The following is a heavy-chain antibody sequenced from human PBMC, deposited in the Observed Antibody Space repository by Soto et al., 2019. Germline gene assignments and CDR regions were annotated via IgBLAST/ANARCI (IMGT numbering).Heavy chain of an antibody. V-gene: IGHV1-18*01. D-gene: IGHD3-16*01. CDR1: GYTFTNFG. Sequence: QVQLVQSGAEVKKPGASVKVSCKASGYTFTNFGISWVRQAPGQGLEWMGWISAYNGNTNYAQNYQGRVTMTTDTARNTPYMEGRGLRSDDTACYFRAGGGNPIDTGGQGTLVTV. CDR3: AGGGNPIDT. CDR2: ISAYNGNT. J-gene: IGHJ5*02.